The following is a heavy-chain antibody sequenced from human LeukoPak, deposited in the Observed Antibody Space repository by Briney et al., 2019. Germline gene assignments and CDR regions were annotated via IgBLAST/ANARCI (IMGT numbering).Heavy chain of an antibody. V-gene: IGHV4-4*07. D-gene: IGHD5-24*01. J-gene: IGHJ4*02. CDR1: GVSISSYW. Sequence: PLETLSLTCDVSGVSISSYWWSWVRKPAGKGLEWIGRIYTTVRTNYSPSFQSRVTMSIDMSKNHFSLTLRSVTAADTAVYYCARAGYTISAFHSDFWGQGAPVTVSS. CDR2: IYTTVRT. CDR3: ARAGYTISAFHSDF.